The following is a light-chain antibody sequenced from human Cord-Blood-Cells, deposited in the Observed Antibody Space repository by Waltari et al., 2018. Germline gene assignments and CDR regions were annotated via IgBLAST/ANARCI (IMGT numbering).Light chain of an antibody. J-gene: IGLJ2*01. CDR3: SSYTSSSAVV. CDR2: DVS. CDR1: SSDVGGYNS. Sequence: QSALTQPAAVSGSPGQSSTISCTGTSSDVGGYNSVTWYHQHPGKAPKHMIYDVSNRPSGVSNRFSGSKSGNTASLTISGLQAEDEADYYCSSYTSSSAVVFGGGTKLTVL. V-gene: IGLV2-14*01.